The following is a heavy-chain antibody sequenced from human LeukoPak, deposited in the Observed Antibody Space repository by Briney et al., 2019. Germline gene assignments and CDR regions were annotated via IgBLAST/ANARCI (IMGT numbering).Heavy chain of an antibody. V-gene: IGHV3-21*01. J-gene: IGHJ4*02. D-gene: IGHD1-26*01. CDR1: GFTFSSYS. CDR3: ARDLVVGATHFDY. Sequence: GGSLRLSCAASGFTFSSYSMNWVRQAPGKGLEWVSSTSSSSSYIYYADSVKGRFTISRDNAKNSLYLQVNSLRAEDTAVYYCARDLVVGATHFDYWGQGTLVTVSS. CDR2: TSSSSSYI.